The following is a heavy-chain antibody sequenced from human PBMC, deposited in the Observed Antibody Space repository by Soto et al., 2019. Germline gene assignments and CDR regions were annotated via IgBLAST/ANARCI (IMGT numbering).Heavy chain of an antibody. CDR2: IIPILGIA. Sequence: QVQLVQSGAEVKKPGSSVKVSCKASGGTFSSYTISWVRQAPGQGLEWMGRIIPILGIANYAQKFQGRVTINADKSTSTAFIELSRLRSEDTDMYYCASDIGGYSDYVQEEYWGEGTRVSVCS. D-gene: IGHD5-12*01. CDR1: GGTFSSYT. CDR3: ASDIGGYSDYVQEEY. V-gene: IGHV1-69*02. J-gene: IGHJ4*02.